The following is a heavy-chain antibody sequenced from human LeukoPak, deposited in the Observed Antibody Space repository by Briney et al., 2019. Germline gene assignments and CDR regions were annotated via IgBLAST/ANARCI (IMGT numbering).Heavy chain of an antibody. Sequence: GGSLRLSCAASGFTFSSYAMHWVRQAPGKGLEWVAVISYDGSNKYYADSVKGRFTISRDNSKNTLYLQMNSLRAEDTAVYYCAREDGDYYYGMDVWGQGTTVTVSS. V-gene: IGHV3-30-3*01. CDR1: GFTFSSYA. CDR2: ISYDGSNK. D-gene: IGHD4-17*01. J-gene: IGHJ6*02. CDR3: AREDGDYYYGMDV.